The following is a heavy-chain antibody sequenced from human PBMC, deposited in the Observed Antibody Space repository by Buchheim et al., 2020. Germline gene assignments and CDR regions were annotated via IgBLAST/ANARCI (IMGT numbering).Heavy chain of an antibody. CDR2: VYADDSDV. V-gene: IGHV5-51*01. CDR1: GDSFVNYW. D-gene: IGHD1-26*01. CDR3: ARQRSYSPGKDRGLYYFDY. J-gene: IGHJ4*02. Sequence: EVQLVQSGPEVKKPGESLKISCQGSGDSFVNYWIAWVRQMPGQGLEYMGSVYADDSDVAYSPSFRGQVTISADKSSTTAYLQWSSLKAADAAMYYCARQRSYSPGKDRGLYYFDYWGQGTL.